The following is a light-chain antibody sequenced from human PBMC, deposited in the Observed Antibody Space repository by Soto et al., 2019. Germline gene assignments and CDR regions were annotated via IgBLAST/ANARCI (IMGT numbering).Light chain of an antibody. CDR2: WAS. Sequence: DIVMTQSPDSLAVSLGERVTINCKSSQSVLYSSNNRNYLAWFQQKPGQPPKLLIYWASTRESGVPDRLSGSGSGTDFTLTISGLQAEDVAVYYCQQYYNTPLTFGGGTKVEI. CDR3: QQYYNTPLT. CDR1: QSVLYSSNNRNY. J-gene: IGKJ4*01. V-gene: IGKV4-1*01.